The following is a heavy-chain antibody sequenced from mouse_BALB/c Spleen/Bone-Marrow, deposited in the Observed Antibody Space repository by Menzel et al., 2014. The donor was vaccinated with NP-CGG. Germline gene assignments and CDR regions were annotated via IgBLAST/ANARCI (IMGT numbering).Heavy chain of an antibody. Sequence: GSELVRPGASVKLSCKASGYTFTSYWMHWVKQRPGQGLEWIGNIYPGSGSTNYGEKFKSKATLTVDTSSSTAYMQLSSLTSEDSAVYYCTRLGSTMITTDAYWGQGTLVTVSA. CDR3: TRLGSTMITTDAY. V-gene: IGHV1S22*01. CDR1: GYTFTSYW. D-gene: IGHD2-4*01. J-gene: IGHJ3*01. CDR2: IYPGSGST.